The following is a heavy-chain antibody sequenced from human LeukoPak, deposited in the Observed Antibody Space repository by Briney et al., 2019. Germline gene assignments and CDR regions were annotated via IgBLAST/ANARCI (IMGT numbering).Heavy chain of an antibody. Sequence: ASVKVSCKASGYTFTSYGISWVRQAPGQGLEWMGWISAYNDNTNYAQKLQGRVTMTTDTSTSTAYMELRSLRSDDTAVYYCAREPVGDYDSSGNFDYWGQGTLVTVSS. D-gene: IGHD3-22*01. CDR2: ISAYNDNT. CDR1: GYTFTSYG. J-gene: IGHJ4*02. V-gene: IGHV1-18*01. CDR3: AREPVGDYDSSGNFDY.